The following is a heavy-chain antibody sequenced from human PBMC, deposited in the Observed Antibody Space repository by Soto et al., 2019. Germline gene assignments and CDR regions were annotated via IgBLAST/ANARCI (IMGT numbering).Heavy chain of an antibody. D-gene: IGHD4-17*01. CDR1: GGSISSYY. J-gene: IGHJ4*02. CDR2: IYYSGST. Sequence: PSETLSLTCTVSGGSISSYYWSWIRQPPGKGLEWIGYIYYSGSTNYNPSLKRRGTISVDTSKNQFSLKLSSVTAADTAVYYCACGDYQTFDYWGQGTLVTVSS. CDR3: ACGDYQTFDY. V-gene: IGHV4-59*01.